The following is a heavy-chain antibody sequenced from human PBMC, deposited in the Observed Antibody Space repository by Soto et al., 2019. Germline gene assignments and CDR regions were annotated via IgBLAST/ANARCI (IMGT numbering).Heavy chain of an antibody. J-gene: IGHJ6*02. D-gene: IGHD1-26*01. CDR3: ARDLGVGAPYYYYGMDV. V-gene: IGHV3-66*01. CDR2: IYSGGST. Sequence: GGSLRLSCAASGFTVSSNYMSWVRQAPGKGLEWVSVIYSGGSTYYADSVKGRFTISRDNSKNTLYLQMNGLRAEDTAVYYCARDLGVGAPYYYYGMDVWGQGTTVTVSS. CDR1: GFTVSSNY.